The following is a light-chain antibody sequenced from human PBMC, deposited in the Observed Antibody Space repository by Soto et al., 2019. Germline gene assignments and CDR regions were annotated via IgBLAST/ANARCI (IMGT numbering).Light chain of an antibody. CDR1: QSVSNNY. CDR3: QQPGT. Sequence: IVLPKSHDTLSLSPGERATLSCRASQSVSNNYLAWYQQKPGQAPRLLIYGASTRATGIPARFSGSGSGTDFTLTISRLEPEDFAVYYCQQPGTFGQGTKVDTK. J-gene: IGKJ1*01. V-gene: IGKV3-20*01. CDR2: GAS.